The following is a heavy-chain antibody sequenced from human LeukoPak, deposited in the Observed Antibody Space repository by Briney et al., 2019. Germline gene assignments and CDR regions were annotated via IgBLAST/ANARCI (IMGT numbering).Heavy chain of an antibody. D-gene: IGHD1-14*01. CDR3: AKGHSAHGTGFDC. CDR2: ISGSGGST. Sequence: GGSLRLSCAASGITFTNYGMSWVRQAPGKGLEWVSGISGSGGSTYYADSVKGRFTNSRDNSKNTLYLQMNSLRAEDTAVYYCAKGHSAHGTGFDCWGQGTLVAVSS. J-gene: IGHJ4*02. CDR1: GITFTNYG. V-gene: IGHV3-23*01.